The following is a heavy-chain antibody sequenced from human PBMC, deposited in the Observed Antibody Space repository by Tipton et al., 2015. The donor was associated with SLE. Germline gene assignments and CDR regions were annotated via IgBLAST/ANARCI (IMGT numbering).Heavy chain of an antibody. V-gene: IGHV4-59*01. CDR2: IYHSGST. D-gene: IGHD1-1*01. J-gene: IGHJ4*02. CDR3: ARGDPQGLEPVDY. CDR1: GGSMSTYY. Sequence: TLSLTCTVSGGSMSTYYWSWIRQPPGKGLEWIGYIYHSGSTNYNPSLRSRVTISVDTSKNQLSLQLSSVTTADTAVYYCARGDPQGLEPVDYWGQGTLVTVSS.